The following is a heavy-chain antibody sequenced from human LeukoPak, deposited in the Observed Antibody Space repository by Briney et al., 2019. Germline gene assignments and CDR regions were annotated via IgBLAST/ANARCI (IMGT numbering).Heavy chain of an antibody. CDR1: AFTFSNCA. CDR2: ISYNGGNT. V-gene: IGHV3-64D*09. J-gene: IGHJ4*02. CDR3: VQGGRYSNSQFDY. D-gene: IGHD6-13*01. Sequence: GGSLRLSCSDSAFTFSNCAMHWVRQAPGRGLEYVSSISYNGGNTYYADSVKGRFTISRDNSKNTLDLQMSSLRAEDMAVYYCVQGGRYSNSQFDYWGQGTLVTVSS.